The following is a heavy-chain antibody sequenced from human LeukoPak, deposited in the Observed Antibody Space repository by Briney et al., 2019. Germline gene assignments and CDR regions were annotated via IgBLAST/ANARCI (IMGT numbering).Heavy chain of an antibody. Sequence: GGSLRLSCAASGFTFTNAWMSWVRQAPGKGLEWVGRIKSKGDGETIDNAAPVKGRFTMSRDDSKATLYLQMNSLKAEDTAVYYCTTDLGLTMIRGVIVNWGQGALVTVSS. CDR2: IKSKGDGETI. D-gene: IGHD3-10*01. CDR1: GFTFTNAW. V-gene: IGHV3-15*01. J-gene: IGHJ4*02. CDR3: TTDLGLTMIRGVIVN.